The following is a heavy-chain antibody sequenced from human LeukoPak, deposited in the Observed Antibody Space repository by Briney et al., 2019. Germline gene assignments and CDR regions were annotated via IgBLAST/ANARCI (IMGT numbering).Heavy chain of an antibody. J-gene: IGHJ4*02. D-gene: IGHD6-19*01. CDR2: IIEDGNLK. CDR3: ARVGKNGWDFDH. Sequence: PGGSLRLSCAASGFTFSSYEMNWVRQAPGKGLAWVANIIEDGNLKYYVDSVKGRFTISRDNTKNSLYLQMKSLRADDTAVYYCARVGKNGWDFDHWGQGTLVTVSS. CDR1: GFTFSSYE. V-gene: IGHV3-7*01.